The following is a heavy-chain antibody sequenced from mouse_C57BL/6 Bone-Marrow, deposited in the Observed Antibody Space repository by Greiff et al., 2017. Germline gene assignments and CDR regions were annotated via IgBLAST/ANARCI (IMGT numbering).Heavy chain of an antibody. D-gene: IGHD1-1*01. Sequence: QVQLQQPGAELVRPGTSVKLSCKASGYTFTSYWLHWVKQRPGQGLEWIGVIDPSDSYTNYNQKFKGKATLTVDTSSSTAYMQLSSLTSEDSAVYCCARWGFDYGSSSYAMDYWGQGTSVTVSS. CDR1: GYTFTSYW. J-gene: IGHJ4*01. CDR3: ARWGFDYGSSSYAMDY. CDR2: IDPSDSYT. V-gene: IGHV1-59*01.